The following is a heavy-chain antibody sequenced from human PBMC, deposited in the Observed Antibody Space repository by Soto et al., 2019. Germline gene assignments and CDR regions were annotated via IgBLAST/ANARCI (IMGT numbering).Heavy chain of an antibody. CDR3: ARRLRYFDWLSSTDY. CDR1: GGSISSSSYY. Sequence: PSETLSLTCTVSGGSISSSSYYWGWIRQPPGKGLEWIGSIYYSGSTYYNPSLKSRVTISVDTSKNQFSLKLSSVTAADTAVYYCARRLRYFDWLSSTDYWGQGTLVTVSS. V-gene: IGHV4-39*01. J-gene: IGHJ4*02. D-gene: IGHD3-9*01. CDR2: IYYSGST.